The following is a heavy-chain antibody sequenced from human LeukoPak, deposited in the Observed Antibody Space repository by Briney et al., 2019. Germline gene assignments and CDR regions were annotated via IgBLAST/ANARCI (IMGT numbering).Heavy chain of an antibody. CDR3: PRDATHCSGGNRYGRDLDY. J-gene: IGHJ4*02. D-gene: IGHD2-15*01. CDR2: ISSSSSYI. Sequence: GGSLRLSCAASGFTFSSYPMNWVRQAPGKGLEWVSSISSSSSYIYYAESVKGRFTISRDNAKNSLYLQMNSLRAEDTAVYYCPRDATHCSGGNRYGRDLDYWGQGTLVTVSS. V-gene: IGHV3-21*01. CDR1: GFTFSSYP.